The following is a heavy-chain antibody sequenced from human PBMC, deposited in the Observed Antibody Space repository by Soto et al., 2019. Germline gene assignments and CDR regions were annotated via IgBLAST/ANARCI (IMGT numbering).Heavy chain of an antibody. CDR1: GAALNSGGYY. CDR3: ARLRIATNNYKWFDP. CDR2: IYVTGAV. J-gene: IGHJ5*02. Sequence: SETLCLTWSVSGAALNSGGYYWSWIRQVPGKGLEWIGHIYVTGAVDYNPSLRDRITISQDTSERQFSLNLRLVTAADTAVYYCARLRIATNNYKWFDPWGQGTLVTVS. D-gene: IGHD2-21*01. V-gene: IGHV4-31*02.